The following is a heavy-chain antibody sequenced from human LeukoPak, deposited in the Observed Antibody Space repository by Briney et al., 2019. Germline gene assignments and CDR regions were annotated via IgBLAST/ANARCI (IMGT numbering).Heavy chain of an antibody. CDR3: ARESGGTYYEAFDI. J-gene: IGHJ3*02. CDR1: GFTFRTYS. CDR2: IDGSSRSL. Sequence: GGSLRLPRAASGFTFRTYSMNWVRQAPGKGLEWVSSIDGSSRSLYYADAVKGRFTISRDNAKNSLYLQMNSLRAEDTAVYYCARESGGTYYEAFDIWGQGTMVTVSS. D-gene: IGHD1-26*01. V-gene: IGHV3-21*01.